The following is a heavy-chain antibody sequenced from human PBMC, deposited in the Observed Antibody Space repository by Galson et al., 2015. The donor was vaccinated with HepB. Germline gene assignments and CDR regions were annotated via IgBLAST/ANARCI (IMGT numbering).Heavy chain of an antibody. CDR2: GST. CDR3: ARRHSSGWYFDL. D-gene: IGHD6-19*01. CDR1: GGSISNHY. Sequence: SETLSLTCTVSGGSISNHYWNWIRQPPGKGLEWIDGSTNYNPSLKSRVTISEDTSKKRFSLKLSSVTAADTAVYYCARRHSSGWYFDLWGRGTLVTVSS. J-gene: IGHJ2*01. V-gene: IGHV4-59*08.